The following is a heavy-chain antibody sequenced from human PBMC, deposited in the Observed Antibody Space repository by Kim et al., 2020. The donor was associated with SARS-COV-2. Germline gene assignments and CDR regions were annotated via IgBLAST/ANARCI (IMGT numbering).Heavy chain of an antibody. D-gene: IGHD2-15*01. V-gene: IGHV1-2*06. Sequence: ASVKVSCKASGYTFTGYYMHWVRQAPGQGLEWMGRINPNSGGTNYAQKFQGRVTMTRDTSISTAYMELSRLRSDDTAVYYCARDREDIVVVNWFDPWGQGALVTVSS. J-gene: IGHJ5*02. CDR2: INPNSGGT. CDR3: ARDREDIVVVNWFDP. CDR1: GYTFTGYY.